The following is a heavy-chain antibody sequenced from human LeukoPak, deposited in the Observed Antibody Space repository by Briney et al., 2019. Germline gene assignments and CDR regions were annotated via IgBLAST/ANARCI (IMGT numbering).Heavy chain of an antibody. CDR3: ARRIAVAAPTWFDP. CDR2: INHSGST. J-gene: IGHJ5*02. D-gene: IGHD6-19*01. V-gene: IGHV4-34*01. CDR1: GGSFSGYY. Sequence: SETLSLTCAVYGGSFSGYYWSWIRQPPGKGLEWIGEINHSGSTNYNPSLKSRVTISVDTSKNQFSLKLSSVTAADTAVYYCARRIAVAAPTWFDPWGQGALVTVSS.